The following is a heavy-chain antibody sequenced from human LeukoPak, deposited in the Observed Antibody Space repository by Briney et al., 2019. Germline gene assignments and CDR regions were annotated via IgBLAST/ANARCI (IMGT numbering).Heavy chain of an antibody. D-gene: IGHD3-10*01. V-gene: IGHV4-59*01. CDR1: GGSISSYY. CDR3: ARLAARRGYFYYGMDV. CDR2: IFYSGTT. Sequence: PSETLSLTCSVSGGSISSYYGSWIRQPPGMGLEWIGYIFYSGTTNYNPSLKSRVTISVDTSKNQFSLRPTSVTAADTAVYYCARLAARRGYFYYGMDVWGQGTTVTVSS. J-gene: IGHJ6*02.